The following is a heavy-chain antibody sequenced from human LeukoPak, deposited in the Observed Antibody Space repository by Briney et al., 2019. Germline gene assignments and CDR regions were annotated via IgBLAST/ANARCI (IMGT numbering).Heavy chain of an antibody. J-gene: IGHJ4*02. CDR1: GFTFSNAW. V-gene: IGHV3-15*01. D-gene: IGHD5-18*01. Sequence: GGSLRLSCTASGFTFSNAWMSWVRQAPGKGLEWVGRIKSKPAGGSTDYAAPIKGRFTISRDDSKNTLYLQVNSLKVEDTAVYYCAKELSGYSYSYDYWGQGTLVTVSS. CDR3: AKELSGYSYSYDY. CDR2: IKSKPAGGST.